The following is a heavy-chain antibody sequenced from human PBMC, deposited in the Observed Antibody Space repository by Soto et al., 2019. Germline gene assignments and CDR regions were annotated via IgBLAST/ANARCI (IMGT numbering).Heavy chain of an antibody. J-gene: IGHJ4*02. Sequence: EGQLEESGGGLVQPGGSLRLACAGSGFKLSSYEMNWVRQAPGKGLEWLSFILHSGDIIYYADSVKGRFTISRDNAKNLLYLHMNTRRVEDTAIYYCATRLSVSYGPLFDQWGQGTLVTVSS. V-gene: IGHV3-48*03. D-gene: IGHD3-16*01. CDR3: ATRLSVSYGPLFDQ. CDR2: ILHSGDII. CDR1: GFKLSSYE.